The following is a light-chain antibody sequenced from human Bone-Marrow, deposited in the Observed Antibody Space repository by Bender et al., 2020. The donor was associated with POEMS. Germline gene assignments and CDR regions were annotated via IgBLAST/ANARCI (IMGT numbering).Light chain of an antibody. CDR2: DAT. CDR3: SSYAGSKMFVV. V-gene: IGLV2-14*03. Sequence: QSALTQPASVSGSLGQAITISCTVTSSDIGGYKYFSWYQQHPGQVPKLLLYDATHRPSGVPDRFFGSKSGTTASLTVSGLQAEDEADYYCSSYAGSKMFVVFGGGTRLTVL. CDR1: SSDIGGYKY. J-gene: IGLJ2*01.